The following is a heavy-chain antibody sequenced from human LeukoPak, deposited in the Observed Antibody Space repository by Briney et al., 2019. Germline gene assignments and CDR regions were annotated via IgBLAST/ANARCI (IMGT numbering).Heavy chain of an antibody. J-gene: IGHJ4*02. V-gene: IGHV1-2*04. CDR3: ARDSVGLVGNGDN. CDR1: GYPFTGYY. Sequence: GASVKVSCKASGYPFTGYYIHWVRQAPGQGLEWMGWINPKTGATKFDERFQGWVTMTSDTSITTAYLDLNSLKSDDTAVYFCARDSVGLVGNGDNWGQGTRVIVSS. D-gene: IGHD2-2*01. CDR2: INPKTGAT.